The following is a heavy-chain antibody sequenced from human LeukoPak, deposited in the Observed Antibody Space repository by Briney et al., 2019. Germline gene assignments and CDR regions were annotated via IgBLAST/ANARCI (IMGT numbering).Heavy chain of an antibody. D-gene: IGHD6-19*01. CDR1: GGSISSGDYY. Sequence: SQTLSLTCTVSGGSISSGDYYWSWIRQPPGKGPEWIGCIYYSGSTYYNPSLKSRVTISVDTSKNQFSLKLSSVTAADTAVYYCARKPYSSGEDYWGQGTLVTVSS. V-gene: IGHV4-30-4*01. CDR3: ARKPYSSGEDY. J-gene: IGHJ4*02. CDR2: IYYSGST.